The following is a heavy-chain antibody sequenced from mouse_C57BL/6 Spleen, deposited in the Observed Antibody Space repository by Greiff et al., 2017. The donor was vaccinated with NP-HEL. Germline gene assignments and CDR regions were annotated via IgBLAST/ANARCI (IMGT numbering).Heavy chain of an antibody. V-gene: IGHV10-1*01. CDR3: VKGSSSDAMDY. CDR2: IRSKSNNYAT. D-gene: IGHD1-1*01. J-gene: IGHJ4*01. Sequence: EVKLVESGGGLVQPKGSLKLSCAASGFSFNTYAMNWVRQAPGKGLEWVARIRSKSNNYATYYADSVKDRFTISRDDSESMLYLQMNNLKTEDTAMYYCVKGSSSDAMDYWGQGTSVTVSS. CDR1: GFSFNTYA.